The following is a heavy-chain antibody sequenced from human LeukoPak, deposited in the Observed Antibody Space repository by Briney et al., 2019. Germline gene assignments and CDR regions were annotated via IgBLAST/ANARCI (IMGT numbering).Heavy chain of an antibody. Sequence: ASVKVSCKASGYTFTSYDINWVRQATGQGLEWMGWMNPNSGNTGYAQKFQGRVTMTRNTSIRTAYMELSSLRSEDTAVYYCARGVTTVTYNYYYYYMDVWGKGTTVTVSS. V-gene: IGHV1-8*01. CDR3: ARGVTTVTYNYYYYYMDV. CDR1: GYTFTSYD. J-gene: IGHJ6*03. D-gene: IGHD4-17*01. CDR2: MNPNSGNT.